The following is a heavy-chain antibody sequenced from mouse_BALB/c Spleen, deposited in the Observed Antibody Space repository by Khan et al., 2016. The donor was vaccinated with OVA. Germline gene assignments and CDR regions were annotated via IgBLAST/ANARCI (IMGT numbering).Heavy chain of an antibody. CDR2: IWGDGST. Sequence: QVQLKQSGPGLVAPSQSLSITCTVSGFSLTGYGVNWVRQPPGKGLEWLGMIWGDGSTDYNSALKSRLSIRKDTSKSQVFLKMKSLQTDDTARYYCARAYYGNYREAMDYWGQGTSVTVSS. CDR3: ARAYYGNYREAMDY. D-gene: IGHD2-10*01. J-gene: IGHJ4*01. V-gene: IGHV2-6-7*01. CDR1: GFSLTGYG.